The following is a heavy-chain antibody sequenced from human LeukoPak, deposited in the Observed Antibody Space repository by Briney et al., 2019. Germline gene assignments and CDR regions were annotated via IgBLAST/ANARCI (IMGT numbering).Heavy chain of an antibody. J-gene: IGHJ5*02. V-gene: IGHV4-39*01. CDR1: GDSISSSSYY. D-gene: IGHD2-15*01. CDR2: IYYSGST. CDR3: ARHLSPRCSGGSCYSGWFDP. Sequence: SETLSLTCTVSGDSISSSSYYWGWIRQPPGKGLEWIGSIYYSGSTYYNPSLKSRVTISVDTSKNQFSLKLSSVTAADTAVYYCARHLSPRCSGGSCYSGWFDPWGQGTLVTVSS.